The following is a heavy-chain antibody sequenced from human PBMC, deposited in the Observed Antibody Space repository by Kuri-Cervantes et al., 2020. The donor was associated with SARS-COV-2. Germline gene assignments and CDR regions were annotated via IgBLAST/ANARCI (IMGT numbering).Heavy chain of an antibody. CDR3: ARDSAAWLWGDACDV. V-gene: IGHV3-30*02. J-gene: IGHJ3*01. D-gene: IGHD3-16*01. Sequence: GSLEIPFRALGFTLKTYGLDLGPQAPGKGLEWGAFTRYDGNNQYYGDSVKGRFSISRDNSKNTLYLHMNSLGAEDTAVYFCARDSAAWLWGDACDVWGQGTMVTVSS. CDR1: GFTLKTYG. CDR2: TRYDGNNQ.